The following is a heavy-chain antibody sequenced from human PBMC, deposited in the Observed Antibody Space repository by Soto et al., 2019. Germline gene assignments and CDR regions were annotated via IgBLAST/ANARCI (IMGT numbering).Heavy chain of an antibody. CDR2: ISHDGSNK. Sequence: GGSLRLSCGVTGFTFSSYSMHWGRQAPGKGLDWVAVISHDGSNKYYADSVKGRFTISRDISKNTVYLQMNSVKPEDSAVYYCAKGRSPSAARYGDYGGVGYYFDNWGQGTQVTVSS. J-gene: IGHJ4*02. V-gene: IGHV3-30*04. CDR1: GFTFSSYS. CDR3: AKGRSPSAARYGDYGGVGYYFDN. D-gene: IGHD4-17*01.